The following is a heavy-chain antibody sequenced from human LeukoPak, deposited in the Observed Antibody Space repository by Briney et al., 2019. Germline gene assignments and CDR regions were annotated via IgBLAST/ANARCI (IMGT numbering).Heavy chain of an antibody. CDR2: IRYDGSNK. J-gene: IGHJ4*02. V-gene: IGHV3-30*02. CDR3: AKDWIQLWLGPSDY. D-gene: IGHD5-18*01. Sequence: PGGSLRLSCAASGFTFSSYGMHWVRQAPGKGLEWVAFIRYDGSNKYYADSVKGRFTISRDNSKNTLYLQMNSLRAEDTAVYYCAKDWIQLWLGPSDYWGQGTLVTVSS. CDR1: GFTFSSYG.